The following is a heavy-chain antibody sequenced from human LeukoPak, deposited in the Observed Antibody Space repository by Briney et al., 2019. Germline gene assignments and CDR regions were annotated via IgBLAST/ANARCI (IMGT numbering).Heavy chain of an antibody. J-gene: IGHJ5*02. V-gene: IGHV1-46*01. D-gene: IGHD2-21*01. CDR1: GYTFTGYY. CDR3: ARSSYCVADNCGYWLDP. CDR2: INPQGDIT. Sequence: EASVKVSCKASGYTFTGYYMHWMRQAPGQGLEWMGTINPQGDITNYAQRFQGRITLTEDTSTSTVYMELSSLTSEDTAVYYCARSSYCVADNCGYWLDPWGPGTLVTVSS.